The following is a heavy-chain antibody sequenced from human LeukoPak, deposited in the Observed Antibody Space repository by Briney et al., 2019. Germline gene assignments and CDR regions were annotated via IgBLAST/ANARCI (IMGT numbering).Heavy chain of an antibody. J-gene: IGHJ4*02. Sequence: PGGSLRLSCAASGFTFSSVWMAWVRQVPGKGLEWVANINQDGSERHYVDSLKGRFTVSRDNAKNSLYLQMNTLRAEDTAVYYCERDRSTSGRQHWGQGTLVTVSS. CDR3: ERDRSTSGRQH. D-gene: IGHD3-10*01. CDR2: INQDGSER. CDR1: GFTFSSVW. V-gene: IGHV3-7*01.